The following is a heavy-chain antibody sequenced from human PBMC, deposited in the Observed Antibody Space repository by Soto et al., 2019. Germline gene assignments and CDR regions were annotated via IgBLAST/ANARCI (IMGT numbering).Heavy chain of an antibody. Sequence: QVQLVESGGGVVQPGRSLRLSCAASGFTFSSYGMHWVRQAPGKGLEWVAVIWYDGSNKYYADSVKGRFTISRDNSKNTLYLQMNSLRAEDTAVYYCARERLWFGVDYLRQGTLVTVSS. J-gene: IGHJ4*02. V-gene: IGHV3-33*01. CDR1: GFTFSSYG. CDR3: ARERLWFGVDY. CDR2: IWYDGSNK. D-gene: IGHD3-10*01.